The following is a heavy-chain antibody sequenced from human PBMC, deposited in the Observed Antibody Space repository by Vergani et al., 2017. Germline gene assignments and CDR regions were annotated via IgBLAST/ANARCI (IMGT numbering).Heavy chain of an antibody. J-gene: IGHJ4*02. Sequence: QVQLVQSGAEVKKPGASVKVSCKASGYTFTSYYMHWVRQAPGQGLEWMGIINPSGGSTSYAQKFQGRVTMTTDTSTSTAYMELRSLRSDDTAVYYCARGGAYNWNSYYFDYWGQGTLVTVSS. D-gene: IGHD1-7*01. CDR1: GYTFTSYY. V-gene: IGHV1-46*01. CDR2: INPSGGST. CDR3: ARGGAYNWNSYYFDY.